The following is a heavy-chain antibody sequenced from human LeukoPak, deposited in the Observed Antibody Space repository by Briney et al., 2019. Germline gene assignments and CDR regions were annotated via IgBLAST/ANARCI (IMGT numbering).Heavy chain of an antibody. CDR3: ARGHNVGRLRPFYY. CDR2: IYSGGST. V-gene: IGHV3-66*01. Sequence: GSLRLSCAASRFTVSSNYMSWGRPAPGKGLEWVSVIYSGGSTYYADSVKGRFTISRDNSKNTLYLQMNSLRAEDTAVYYCARGHNVGRLRPFYYWGQGTLVTVSS. D-gene: IGHD5-18*01. J-gene: IGHJ4*02. CDR1: RFTVSSNY.